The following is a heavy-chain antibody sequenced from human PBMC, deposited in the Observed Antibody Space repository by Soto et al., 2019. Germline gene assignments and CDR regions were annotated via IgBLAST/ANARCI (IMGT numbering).Heavy chain of an antibody. CDR3: ARSWNDVPLDY. CDR2: IVPFIGTP. Sequence: QVQLVQSGAEVKKPGSSVKVSCKVSGGTFSSYAIGWVRQAPGQGLEWMGGIVPFIGTPNYAQKVQGRVTITADESTHTAYMELTSLRSEDTAVYYCARSWNDVPLDYWGQGTLLTVSS. J-gene: IGHJ4*02. D-gene: IGHD1-1*01. V-gene: IGHV1-69*01. CDR1: GGTFSSYA.